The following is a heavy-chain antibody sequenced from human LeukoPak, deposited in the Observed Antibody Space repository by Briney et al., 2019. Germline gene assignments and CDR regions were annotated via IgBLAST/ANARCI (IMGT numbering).Heavy chain of an antibody. CDR2: INWNGGST. CDR1: GFTFDDYG. D-gene: IGHD3-10*01. CDR3: ATLWFGESYYYYYMDV. Sequence: GGSLRLSCAASGFTFDDYGMSWVRQAPGKGLEWVSGINWNGGSTGYADSVKGRFTISRDNAKNSLYLQMNSLRAEDTALYYCATLWFGESYYYYYMDVWGKGTTVTVSS. J-gene: IGHJ6*03. V-gene: IGHV3-20*04.